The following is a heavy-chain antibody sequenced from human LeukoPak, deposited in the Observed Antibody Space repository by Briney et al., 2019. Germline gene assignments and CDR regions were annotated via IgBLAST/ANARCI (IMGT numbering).Heavy chain of an antibody. CDR3: ARDAYDYASES. Sequence: QSGGSLRLSCAASGFRFSSYWMTWVRQAPGKGLEWVANLNQDGSDKKYVDSVKGRFTISRDNAKNSLYLQMNSVRVEDTALYYCARDAYDYASESWGQGTLVTVSS. CDR1: GFRFSSYW. J-gene: IGHJ5*02. D-gene: IGHD2-2*01. CDR2: LNQDGSDK. V-gene: IGHV3-7*01.